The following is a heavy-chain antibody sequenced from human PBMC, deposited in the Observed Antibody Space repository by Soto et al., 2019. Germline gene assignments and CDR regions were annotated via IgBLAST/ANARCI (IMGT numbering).Heavy chain of an antibody. V-gene: IGHV4-59*01. CDR1: GGSISSYY. J-gene: IGHJ4*02. CDR3: ARGHDFWSGYYFDY. D-gene: IGHD3-3*01. CDR2: IYYSGST. Sequence: SETLSLTCTVSGGSISSYYWSWIRQPPGKGLEWIGYIYYSGSTNYNPSLKSRVTISVDTSKNQFSLKLSSVTAADTAVYYCARGHDFWSGYYFDYWGQGTLVTVSS.